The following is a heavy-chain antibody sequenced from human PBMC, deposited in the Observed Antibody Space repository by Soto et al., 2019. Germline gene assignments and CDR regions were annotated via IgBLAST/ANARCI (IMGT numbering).Heavy chain of an antibody. J-gene: IGHJ5*02. CDR3: AKSGGKASWHYKPNWFAP. D-gene: IGHD1-7*01. Sequence: PGGSLRLSCAASGFTFSSYAMSWVRQAPGKGLEWVSAISGSGGSTYYADSVKGRFTISRDNSENTLYLQMNSLRAEDTAVYYCAKSGGKASWHYKPNWFAPWVQGTLVTVSS. V-gene: IGHV3-23*01. CDR2: ISGSGGST. CDR1: GFTFSSYA.